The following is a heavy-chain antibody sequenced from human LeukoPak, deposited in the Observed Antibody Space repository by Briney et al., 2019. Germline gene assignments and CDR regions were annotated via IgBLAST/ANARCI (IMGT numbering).Heavy chain of an antibody. CDR1: GYTFTSYG. D-gene: IGHD3-3*01. CDR2: ISAYNGNT. Sequence: ASVKVSCKASGYTFTSYGISWVRQAPGQGLEWMGWISAYNGNTNYAQKLQGRVTMTTDTSTSTAYMELRSLRSDDTAVYYCAMTTYYDFWSGFDYWGQGTLVTVSS. CDR3: AMTTYYDFWSGFDY. J-gene: IGHJ4*02. V-gene: IGHV1-18*01.